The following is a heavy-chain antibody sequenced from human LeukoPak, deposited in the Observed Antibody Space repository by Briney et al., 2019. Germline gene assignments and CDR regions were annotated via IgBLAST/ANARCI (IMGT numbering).Heavy chain of an antibody. CDR1: GASINSSGYY. J-gene: IGHJ6*03. V-gene: IGHV4-39*02. Sequence: SETLSLTCTVSGASINSSGYYWGWIRQPPGKGLEWIGSHYYSGSTYYNPSLKSRVTISVDTSKNHFSLKLNSVTAADTAVYYCARGGAARNHYYYYMDVWGKGTTVTVSS. CDR2: HYYSGST. D-gene: IGHD6-6*01. CDR3: ARGGAARNHYYYYMDV.